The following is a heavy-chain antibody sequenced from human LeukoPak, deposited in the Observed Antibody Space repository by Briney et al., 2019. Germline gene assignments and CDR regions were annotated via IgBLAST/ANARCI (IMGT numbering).Heavy chain of an antibody. CDR2: IIPIFGTA. CDR3: ARSAWSGYSAGAY. D-gene: IGHD3-3*01. J-gene: IGHJ4*02. V-gene: IGHV1-69*05. Sequence: GASVKVSCKASGGTFISYAISWVRQAPGQGLEWMGGIIPIFGTANYAQKFQGRVTITTDESTSTAYMELSSLRSEDTAVYYCARSAWSGYSAGAYWGQGTLVTASS. CDR1: GGTFISYA.